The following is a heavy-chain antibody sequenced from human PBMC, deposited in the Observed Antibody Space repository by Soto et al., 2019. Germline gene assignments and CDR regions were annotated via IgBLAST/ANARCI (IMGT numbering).Heavy chain of an antibody. Sequence: VQLVESGGGVVQPGRSLRLSCAASGFTFSSYGMHWVRQAPGKGLEWVAVIWYDGSNKYYADSVKGRFTISRDKSKSTLYLQMNSLRAADPAVYYCASIMCGGDGYDFDYWGHGTGVTVSS. CDR2: IWYDGSNK. CDR1: GFTFSSYG. J-gene: IGHJ4*01. D-gene: IGHD2-21*02. CDR3: ASIMCGGDGYDFDY. V-gene: IGHV3-33*01.